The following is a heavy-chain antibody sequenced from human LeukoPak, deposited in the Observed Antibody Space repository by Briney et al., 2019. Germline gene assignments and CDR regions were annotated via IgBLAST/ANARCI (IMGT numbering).Heavy chain of an antibody. D-gene: IGHD1-26*01. CDR2: IYTSGST. CDR3: AREAGATLD. CDR1: GFTFSSYW. V-gene: IGHV4-4*07. Sequence: GSLRLSCAASGFTFSSYWMSWVRQAPGKGLEWIGRIYTSGSTNYNPSLKSRVTMSVDTSKNLFSLKVSSVTAADTAVYYCAREAGATLDWGQGTLVTVSS. J-gene: IGHJ4*02.